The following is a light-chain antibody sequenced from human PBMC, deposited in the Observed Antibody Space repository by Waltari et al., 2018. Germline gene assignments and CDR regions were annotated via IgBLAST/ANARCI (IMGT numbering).Light chain of an antibody. CDR3: QQYNDWHLIT. CDR2: DAS. CDR1: QSVSIN. J-gene: IGKJ5*01. V-gene: IGKV3-15*01. Sequence: EVVMTQSPATLSVFPGARATPPCRASQSVSINLAWYQQKPGQARRLLIYDASTRATGIPARFSGSGSGTEFTLTISSLQSEDFANYYCQQYNDWHLITFGQGTRLEIK.